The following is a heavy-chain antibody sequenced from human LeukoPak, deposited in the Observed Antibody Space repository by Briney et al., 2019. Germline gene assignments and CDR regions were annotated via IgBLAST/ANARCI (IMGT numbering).Heavy chain of an antibody. CDR2: ISTSGSTI. Sequence: GGSLRLSCAASGFTFSSYEMNWVRQAPGKGLEWVSYISTSGSTIYYADSVKGRFTISRDNAKNSLYLQMNSLRAEDMAVYYCARDRGYYDSSGYHPYFDYWGQGTLVTVSS. CDR1: GFTFSSYE. D-gene: IGHD3-22*01. CDR3: ARDRGYYDSSGYHPYFDY. J-gene: IGHJ4*02. V-gene: IGHV3-48*03.